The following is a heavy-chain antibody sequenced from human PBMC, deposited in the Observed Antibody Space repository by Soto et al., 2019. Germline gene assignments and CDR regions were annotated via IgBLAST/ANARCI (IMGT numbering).Heavy chain of an antibody. D-gene: IGHD6-19*01. J-gene: IGHJ6*02. V-gene: IGHV5-51*01. CDR1: GYSFTTYW. Sequence: GESLKISCKGSGYSFTTYWIGWVRQLPGQGLEWMGVMFPGDSDTRYSPSFQGQVTMSADPSTNTAYLEWSSLKAADSAMYYCARVPDSSLGTMDVWGQGTTVTVSS. CDR3: ARVPDSSLGTMDV. CDR2: MFPGDSDT.